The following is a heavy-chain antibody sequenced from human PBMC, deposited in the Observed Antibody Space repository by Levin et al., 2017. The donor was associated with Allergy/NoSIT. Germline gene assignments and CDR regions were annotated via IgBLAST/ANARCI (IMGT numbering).Heavy chain of an antibody. CDR2: IYSSGST. CDR3: ARDLVGSSAFDY. Sequence: SETLSLTCTVSGGSISSYYWSWIRQPPGKGLEWIGYIYSSGSTNYNPSFKSRVTISVDASKNQFSLKLSSVTAADTAVYYCARDLVGSSAFDYWGQGTLVTVSS. V-gene: IGHV4-59*01. J-gene: IGHJ4*02. D-gene: IGHD6-6*01. CDR1: GGSISSYY.